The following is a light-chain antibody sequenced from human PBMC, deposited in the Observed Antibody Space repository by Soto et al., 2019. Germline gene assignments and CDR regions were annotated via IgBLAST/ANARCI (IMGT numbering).Light chain of an antibody. Sequence: EIVLTQSPGNLSLSPGERATLSCRASQSVSNSWLAWYQQKSGQAPRLFIYGASSRATGIPDRFSGSGSGTDFTLTISRLEPEDFAVYYCQQYGSSPLTFGGGSKVEIK. CDR1: QSVSNSW. CDR3: QQYGSSPLT. CDR2: GAS. V-gene: IGKV3-20*01. J-gene: IGKJ4*01.